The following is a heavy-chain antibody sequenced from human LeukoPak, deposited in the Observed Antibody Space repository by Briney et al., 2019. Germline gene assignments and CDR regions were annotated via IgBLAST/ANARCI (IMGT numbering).Heavy chain of an antibody. CDR1: GFTFSSYA. CDR3: AKEEGYYYDSGGYYVEYFQH. J-gene: IGHJ1*01. D-gene: IGHD3-22*01. CDR2: ISSDGNNK. Sequence: GGSLRLSCAASGFTFSSYAMHWVRQAPGKGLEWVVVISSDGNNKYYADSVKGRFTFSRDNSKNTLYLQMNSLRAEDTAVYYCAKEEGYYYDSGGYYVEYFQHWGQGTLVTVSS. V-gene: IGHV3-30-3*01.